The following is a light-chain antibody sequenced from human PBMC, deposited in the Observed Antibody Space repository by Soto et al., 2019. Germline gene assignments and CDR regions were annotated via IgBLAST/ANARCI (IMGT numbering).Light chain of an antibody. CDR1: QRVSSSY. J-gene: IGKJ5*01. Sequence: EIVLTQSPGTLSLSPVEGATLSCRASQRVSSSYIAWYQQRPGQTPSLLIYGASTRATGIPDRFSGSGSGTHFTLTISRLEPGDFAVYYCQHLGGTTVTFGQGTRLEIK. V-gene: IGKV3-20*01. CDR3: QHLGGTTVT. CDR2: GAS.